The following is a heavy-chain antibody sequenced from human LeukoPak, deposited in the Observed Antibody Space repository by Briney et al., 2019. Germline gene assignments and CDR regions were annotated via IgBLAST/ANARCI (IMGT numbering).Heavy chain of an antibody. CDR1: GYTLTELS. D-gene: IGHD1-1*01. CDR2: FDPEDGET. CDR3: ATYPRRAPYYYYYMDV. J-gene: IGHJ6*03. V-gene: IGHV1-24*01. Sequence: GASVKVSCKVSGYTLTELSMHWVRQAPGKGLEWMGGFDPEDGETIYAQKFQGRVTMTEDTSTDTAYMELSSLRSEDTAVYYCATYPRRAPYYYYYMDVWGKGTTVTVSS.